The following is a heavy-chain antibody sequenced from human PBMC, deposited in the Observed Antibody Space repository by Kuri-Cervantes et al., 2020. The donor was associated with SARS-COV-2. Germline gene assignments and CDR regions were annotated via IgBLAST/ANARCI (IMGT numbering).Heavy chain of an antibody. V-gene: IGHV4-31*03. D-gene: IGHD3-3*01. J-gene: IGHJ4*02. CDR3: ARVKAPVLRFLEWPKKTYYFDY. CDR1: GGSISSGGYY. Sequence: SETLSLTCTVSGGSISSGGYYWSWIRQHPGKGLEWIGYIYYSGSTYYNPSLKSRVTISVDTSKNQFSLKLSSVTAADTAVYYCARVKAPVLRFLEWPKKTYYFDYWGQGTLVTSPQ. CDR2: IYYSGST.